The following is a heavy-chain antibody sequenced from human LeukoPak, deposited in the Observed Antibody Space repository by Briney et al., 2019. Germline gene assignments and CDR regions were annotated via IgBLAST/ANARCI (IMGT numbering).Heavy chain of an antibody. V-gene: IGHV1-8*01. CDR2: MNPNSGNT. CDR1: GYTFTSYD. D-gene: IGHD2-15*01. J-gene: IGHJ6*03. CDR3: ARGYCSGGSCYSYYYYNYMDV. Sequence: GASVKVSCKASGYTFTSYDIHWVRQATGQGLEWMGWMNPNSGNTDYAQKFQGRVTMTRNTSISTAYMELSSLRAEDTAVYYCARGYCSGGSCYSYYYYNYMDVWGKGTTVTVSS.